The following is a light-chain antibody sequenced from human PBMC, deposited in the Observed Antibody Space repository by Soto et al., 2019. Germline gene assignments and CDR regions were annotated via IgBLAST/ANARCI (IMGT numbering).Light chain of an antibody. J-gene: IGLJ3*02. CDR2: AVR. Sequence: QSALTQPPSATGSPGQSVTISCTGTSSDVGGYNYVSWYQQHPGKAPKLVIYAVRKRPSGVPDRFSGSKSANTASLTVSGLQAEDEADYYCSSYTGSKSLGVFGGGTKLTVL. V-gene: IGLV2-8*01. CDR1: SSDVGGYNY. CDR3: SSYTGSKSLGV.